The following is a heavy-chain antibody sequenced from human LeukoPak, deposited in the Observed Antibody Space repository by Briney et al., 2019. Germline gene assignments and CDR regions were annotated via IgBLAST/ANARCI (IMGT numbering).Heavy chain of an antibody. V-gene: IGHV1-69*06. CDR3: ATAPGTVPPDNDY. J-gene: IGHJ4*02. CDR2: ITPIFGTP. CDR1: GGTFSSYA. D-gene: IGHD4-17*01. Sequence: GASVKVSCKASGGTFSSYAISWVRQAPGHGLELVGAITPIFGTPNYVEKFQGRVTMTEDTSTDTAYMELSSLRSEDTAVYYCATAPGTVPPDNDYWGQGTLVTVSS.